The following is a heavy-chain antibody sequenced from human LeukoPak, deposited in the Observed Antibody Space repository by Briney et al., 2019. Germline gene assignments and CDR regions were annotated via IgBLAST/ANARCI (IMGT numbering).Heavy chain of an antibody. J-gene: IGHJ4*02. CDR2: IYYSGST. V-gene: IGHV4-59*01. CDR1: GGSISSYY. D-gene: IGHD6-6*01. Sequence: SETLSLTCTVSGGSISSYYWSWIRQPPGKGPEWIGYIYYSGSTNYNPSLKSRVTISVDTSKNQFSLKLSSVTAADTAVYYCARGLYSSSSGGYYFDYWGQGTLVTVSS. CDR3: ARGLYSSSSGGYYFDY.